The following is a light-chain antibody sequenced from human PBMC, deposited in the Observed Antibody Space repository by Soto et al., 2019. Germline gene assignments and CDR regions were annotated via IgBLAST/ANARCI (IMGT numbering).Light chain of an antibody. CDR1: QIVRKTY. V-gene: IGKV3D-20*02. Sequence: EIVLTQSPGNLSWFAGESFTLPLGASQIVRKTYLAWYKQKPGQAPRLLIYNALTRATGIPARFSGRGAGTDVTLTISRLTSEDFEFYYCQQCKNWPRTVGQGTKVEIK. CDR3: QQCKNWPRT. J-gene: IGKJ1*01. CDR2: NAL.